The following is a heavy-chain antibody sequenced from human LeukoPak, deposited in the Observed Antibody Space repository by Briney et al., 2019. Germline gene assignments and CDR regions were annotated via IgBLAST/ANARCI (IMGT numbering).Heavy chain of an antibody. D-gene: IGHD3-22*01. CDR2: IYYSCST. Sequence: PSETLSLTCTVSGGSISSYYWSWIRQPPGKGLEWIGYIYYSCSTHYNPSLKSRVTISVDTSKNQFSLKLNSVTAADTAVYYCARSSEGRYYYDSSGYSYYYYYMDVWGKGTTVTISS. J-gene: IGHJ6*03. CDR3: ARSSEGRYYYDSSGYSYYYYYMDV. CDR1: GGSISSYY. V-gene: IGHV4-59*01.